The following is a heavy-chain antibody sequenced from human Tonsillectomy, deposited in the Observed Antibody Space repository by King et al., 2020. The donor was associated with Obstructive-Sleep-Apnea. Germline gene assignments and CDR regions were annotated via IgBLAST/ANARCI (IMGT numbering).Heavy chain of an antibody. V-gene: IGHV3-23*04. D-gene: IGHD5/OR15-5a*01. CDR1: GFTFISYA. CDR2: ISGSGGST. Sequence: VQLVESGGGLVQPGGSLRLSCAASGFTFISYAMSWVRQAPGKGLEWVSAISGSGGSTYYADSVKGRFTISRDNSKNTLYLQMNSLRAADTAVYYCAKDHVFHYAVSRFDYWGQGTLVTVSS. J-gene: IGHJ4*02. CDR3: AKDHVFHYAVSRFDY.